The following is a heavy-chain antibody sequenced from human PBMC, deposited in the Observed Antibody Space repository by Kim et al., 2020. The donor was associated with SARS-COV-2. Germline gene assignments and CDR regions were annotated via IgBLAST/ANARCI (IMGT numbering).Heavy chain of an antibody. CDR1: GGSISSSSYY. CDR3: ARHLRNWYFDL. V-gene: IGHV4-39*01. CDR2: SYYSGNT. Sequence: SETLSLTCTVSGGSISSSSYYWGWIRQPPGKGLEWVATSYYSGNTYYNPSLKSRVTISVDTSKNQFSLKLSSVTAADTAVYYCARHLRNWYFDLWGRGTLVTVSS. J-gene: IGHJ2*01.